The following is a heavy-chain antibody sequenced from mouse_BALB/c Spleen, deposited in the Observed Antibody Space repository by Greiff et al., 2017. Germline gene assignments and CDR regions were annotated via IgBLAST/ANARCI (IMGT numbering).Heavy chain of an antibody. V-gene: IGHV3-2*02. J-gene: IGHJ4*01. CDR2: ISYSGST. CDR3: ATGTVVPYYYAMDY. CDR1: GYSITSDYA. D-gene: IGHD1-1*01. Sequence: EVQLQQSGPGLVKPSQSLSLTCTVTGYSITSDYAWNWIRQFPGNKLEWMGYISYSGSTSYNPSLKSRISITRDTSKNQFFLQLNSVTTEDTATYYCATGTVVPYYYAMDYWGQGTSVTVSS.